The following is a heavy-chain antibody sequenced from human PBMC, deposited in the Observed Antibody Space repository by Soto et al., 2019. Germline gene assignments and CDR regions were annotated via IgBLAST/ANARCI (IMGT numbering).Heavy chain of an antibody. Sequence: VQLVESGGGVVQPGRSLRLSCAASGCTFSDYARHWVRQAPGKGLEGVAVVSHDGRNTHYADSVKGRFTISRDSSKNTVSLEMTSLRAEDTAVYYCAKGGRQWMVTSDFNYWGQGALVTVSS. CDR2: VSHDGRNT. D-gene: IGHD6-19*01. CDR1: GCTFSDYA. CDR3: AKGGRQWMVTSDFNY. J-gene: IGHJ4*02. V-gene: IGHV3-30*18.